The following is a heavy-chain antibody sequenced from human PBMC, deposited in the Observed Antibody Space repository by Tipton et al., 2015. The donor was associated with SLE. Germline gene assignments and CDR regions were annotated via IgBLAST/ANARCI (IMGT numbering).Heavy chain of an antibody. CDR2: ISGSGSST. CDR1: GFTFSNYA. J-gene: IGHJ4*02. CDR3: AHRGTSSGYYYYFDY. D-gene: IGHD3-22*01. Sequence: SLRLSCAASGFTFSNYAMSWVRQAPGKGLEWVSGISGSGSSTYYAYSLKGRFTISRDNSKNTLYLQMNSLRAEDTAVYYCAHRGTSSGYYYYFDYWGQGTLVTVSS. V-gene: IGHV3-23*01.